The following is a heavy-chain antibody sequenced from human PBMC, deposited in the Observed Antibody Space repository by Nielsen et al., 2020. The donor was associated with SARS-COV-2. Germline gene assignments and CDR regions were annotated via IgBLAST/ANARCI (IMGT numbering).Heavy chain of an antibody. J-gene: IGHJ2*01. CDR1: GFSLSTRGVG. CDR3: AHIRCGGDCHYWYFDL. V-gene: IGHV2-5*01. Sequence: SGPTLVKPTQTLTLTCTFSGFSLSTRGVGVGWIRQPPGKALEWLALIYWNDDKRYSPSLKSRLTITKDTSNNQVVLTMTNMDPVDTATYYCAHIRCGGDCHYWYFDLWGRGTLVTVSS. D-gene: IGHD2-21*02. CDR2: IYWNDDK.